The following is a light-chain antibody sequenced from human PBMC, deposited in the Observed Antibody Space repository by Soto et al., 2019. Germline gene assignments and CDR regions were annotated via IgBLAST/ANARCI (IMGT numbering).Light chain of an antibody. CDR3: SSYTSSATLV. CDR1: TSDIGTYNY. V-gene: IGLV2-14*01. Sequence: QSALTQPASVSGSPGRSITISCSGGTSDIGTYNYVSWYQHHPGKIPKVMIYEVSNRPSGVSNRFSGSKSGNTASLTIFGLQSEDEADYYCSSYTSSATLVFGGGTKVTVL. J-gene: IGLJ3*02. CDR2: EVS.